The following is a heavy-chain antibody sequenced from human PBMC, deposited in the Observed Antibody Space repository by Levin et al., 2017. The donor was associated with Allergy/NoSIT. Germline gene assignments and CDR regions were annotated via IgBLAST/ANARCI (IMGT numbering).Heavy chain of an antibody. J-gene: IGHJ4*02. CDR2: VSYDGNNK. CDR1: GFTFSSHA. Sequence: QAGGSLRLSCAASGFTFSSHAMHWVRQAPGKGLEWVAVVSYDGNNKYYTDSVKGRFTISRDNSRNTLFLEMNSLRVEDRAVYYCARDSSRGIAVVAAATGDLDYWGQGTLVTVSS. CDR3: ARDSSRGIAVVAAATGDLDY. D-gene: IGHD2-15*01. V-gene: IGHV3-30*03.